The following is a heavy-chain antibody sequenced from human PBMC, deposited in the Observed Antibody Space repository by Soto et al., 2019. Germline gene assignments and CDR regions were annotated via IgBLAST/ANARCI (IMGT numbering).Heavy chain of an antibody. CDR2: IYYSGST. J-gene: IGHJ2*01. CDR3: ARDKERNWYFDL. CDR1: GGSISSGGYY. V-gene: IGHV4-31*03. Sequence: SETLSLTCTVSGGSISSGGYYWSWIRQHPGKGLEWIGYIYYSGSTYYNPSLKSRVTISVDTSKNQFSLKLSSVTAADTAVYYCARDKERNWYFDLWGRGTLVTVSS.